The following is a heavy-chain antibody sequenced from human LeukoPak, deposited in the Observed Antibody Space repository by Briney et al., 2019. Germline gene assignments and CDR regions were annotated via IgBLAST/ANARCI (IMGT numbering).Heavy chain of an antibody. J-gene: IGHJ6*02. D-gene: IGHD3-3*01. CDR3: ATSYEDHYYGMDV. V-gene: IGHV1-8*01. CDR2: MNPNSGDT. CDR1: GYTLTSYD. Sequence: ASVKVSCMTSGYTLTSYDINWVRQTTGQGLEWMGWMNPNSGDTGYAQKFQGRVTMTWNPSTSTAYMELSTLRSEDRAVYYCATSYEDHYYGMDVWGQGTTVTVSS.